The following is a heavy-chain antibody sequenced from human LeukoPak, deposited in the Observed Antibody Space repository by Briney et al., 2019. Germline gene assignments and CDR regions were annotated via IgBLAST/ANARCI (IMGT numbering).Heavy chain of an antibody. Sequence: GGSLRLSCAASGFTFSKYWMHWVGQAPGKGLVWVSRINSVGRRTNYAHSVKGRFTISRDHAKHTLYLQINSPRAEATGVYYCAREGRDGYNFYWYFDPWGRGTLVTVSS. CDR1: GFTFSKYW. D-gene: IGHD5-24*01. CDR2: INSVGRRT. J-gene: IGHJ2*01. CDR3: AREGRDGYNFYWYFDP. V-gene: IGHV3-74*01.